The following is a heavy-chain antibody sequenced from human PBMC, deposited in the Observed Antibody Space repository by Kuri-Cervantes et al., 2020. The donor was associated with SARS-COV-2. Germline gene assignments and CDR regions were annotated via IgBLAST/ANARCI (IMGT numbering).Heavy chain of an antibody. D-gene: IGHD6-19*01. V-gene: IGHV4-61*05. CDR3: ARHGFIDSGHNWFDP. J-gene: IGHJ5*02. CDR2: IYYSGST. CDR1: GYSISSSSYY. Sequence: SETLSLTCAVSGYSISSSSYYWGWIRQPPGKGLEWIGYIYYSGSTNYNPSLKGRVTISVDTSKNQFSLKLSSVTAADTAVYYCARHGFIDSGHNWFDPWGQGTLVTVSS.